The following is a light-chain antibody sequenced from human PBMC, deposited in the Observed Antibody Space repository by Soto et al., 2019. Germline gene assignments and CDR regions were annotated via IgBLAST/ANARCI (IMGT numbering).Light chain of an antibody. J-gene: IGLJ2*01. CDR3: QTWGSGIQV. CDR2: LNSDGSH. V-gene: IGLV4-69*01. CDR1: SGHSTYA. Sequence: QLVLTQSPSASASLGASVKLTCTLSSGHSTYAIAWHQQQPERGPRYLIKLNSDGSHTKVDGIPDRFSGSSSGAERYLSISSLQSEDEGDYYCQTWGSGIQVFGGGTQLTVL.